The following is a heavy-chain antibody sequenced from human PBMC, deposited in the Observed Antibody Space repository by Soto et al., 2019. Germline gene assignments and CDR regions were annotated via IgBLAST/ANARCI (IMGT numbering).Heavy chain of an antibody. CDR1: GYSFTSYW. V-gene: IGHV5-51*01. CDR2: IYPGDSDT. J-gene: IGHJ4*02. D-gene: IGHD2-21*01. Sequence: GESLKISWKGSGYSFTSYWIGWVRQMPGKGLEWMGIIYPGDSDTRYSPSFQGQVTISADKSISTAYLQWSSLKASDTPMYYCPRVFYSGGHCGYYSDYWGQGTRGTGSA. CDR3: PRVFYSGGHCGYYSDY.